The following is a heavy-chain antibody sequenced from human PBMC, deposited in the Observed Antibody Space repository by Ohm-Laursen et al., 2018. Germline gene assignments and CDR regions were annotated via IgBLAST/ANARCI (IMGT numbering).Heavy chain of an antibody. Sequence: SDTLSLTCTVSGGSINSHIFYWAWIRQPPGKGLEWIGSIYYSGSTYYNPSLKGRVTISVDASKNRFSLKLSSVTAADTAVYYCARVDTAPDYWGQGTLVTVSS. D-gene: IGHD5-18*01. CDR3: ARVDTAPDY. V-gene: IGHV4-39*07. J-gene: IGHJ4*02. CDR1: GGSINSHIFY. CDR2: IYYSGST.